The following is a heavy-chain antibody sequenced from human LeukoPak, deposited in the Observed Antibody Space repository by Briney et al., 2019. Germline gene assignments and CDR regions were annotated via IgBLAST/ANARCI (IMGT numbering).Heavy chain of an antibody. CDR1: GGSISFYY. D-gene: IGHD3-3*01. CDR3: ARRRNTIFREGGAFDI. Sequence: SETLSLTCTVSGGSISFYYWSWIRQPPGKGLEWIGEINHSGSTNYNPSLKSRVTISVDTSKNQFSLKLSSVTAADTAVYYCARRRNTIFREGGAFDIWGQGTMVTVSS. J-gene: IGHJ3*02. V-gene: IGHV4-34*01. CDR2: INHSGST.